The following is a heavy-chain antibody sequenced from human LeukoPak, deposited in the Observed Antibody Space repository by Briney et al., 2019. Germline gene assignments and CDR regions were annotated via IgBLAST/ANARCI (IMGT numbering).Heavy chain of an antibody. V-gene: IGHV3-23*01. CDR3: AYADNNGWYYFDY. D-gene: IGHD6-19*01. CDR1: GFTFSSYA. Sequence: GGCLSLSCAVSGFTFSSYAMTWVRRAPGKGLEWVSAISGTGANTYYADSVKGRFTTSRDNPRSTLYLQMNSLSNEDTAVYYCAYADNNGWYYFDYWGQGTLVTVSS. J-gene: IGHJ4*02. CDR2: ISGTGANT.